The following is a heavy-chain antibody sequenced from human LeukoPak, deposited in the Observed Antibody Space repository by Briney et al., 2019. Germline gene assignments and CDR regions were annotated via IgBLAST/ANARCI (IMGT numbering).Heavy chain of an antibody. CDR1: GFTFSSSA. J-gene: IGHJ4*02. CDR2: ISGSGSST. D-gene: IGHD2-21*02. CDR3: AKEPPLFCGGDCYSVVNPFVSDY. Sequence: GGSLRLSCAASGFTFSSSAMSWVRQAPGKGLEWVSAISGSGSSTYYADSVKGRFTISRDNSKNTLYLQMNSLRAEDTAVYYCAKEPPLFCGGDCYSVVNPFVSDYWGQGTLVTVSS. V-gene: IGHV3-23*01.